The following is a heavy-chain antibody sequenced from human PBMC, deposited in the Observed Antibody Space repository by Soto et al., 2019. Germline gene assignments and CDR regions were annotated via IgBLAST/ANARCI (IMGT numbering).Heavy chain of an antibody. J-gene: IGHJ6*02. CDR1: GGSISSGDYY. V-gene: IGHV4-30-4*01. CDR3: ARYQIGSSPLYYYYGMDV. CDR2: IYYSGST. Sequence: SETLSLTCTVSGGSISSGDYYWSWIRQPPGKGLEWIGYIYYSGSTYYNPSLKSRVTISVDTSKNQFSLKLSSVTAADTAVYYCARYQIGSSPLYYYYGMDVWGQGTTVTVSS. D-gene: IGHD6-6*01.